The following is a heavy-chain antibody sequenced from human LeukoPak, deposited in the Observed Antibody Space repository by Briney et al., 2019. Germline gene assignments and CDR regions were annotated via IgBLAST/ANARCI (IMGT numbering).Heavy chain of an antibody. V-gene: IGHV4-34*01. CDR3: ARESVTTPGPYYGMDV. CDR1: GGSFSGYY. CDR2: INHSGST. D-gene: IGHD4-17*01. J-gene: IGHJ6*04. Sequence: SETLSLTCAVYGGSFSGYYWSWIRQPPGKGLEWIGEINHSGSTNYNPSLKSRVTISEDTSKNQFSLKLSSVTAADTAVYYCARESVTTPGPYYGMDVWGKGTTVTVSS.